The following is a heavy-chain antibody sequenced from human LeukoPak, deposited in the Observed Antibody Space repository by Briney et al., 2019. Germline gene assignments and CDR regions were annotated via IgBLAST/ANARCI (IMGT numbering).Heavy chain of an antibody. J-gene: IGHJ4*02. CDR1: GGSISSSSYY. D-gene: IGHD3-10*01. V-gene: IGHV4-39*07. CDR3: ARDPLLYGSGSYYSDY. CDR2: IYYSGST. Sequence: SETLSLTYTVSGGSISSSSYYWGWIRQPPGKGLEWIGSIYYSGSTYYNPSLKSRVTISVDTSKNQFSLKLSSVTAADTAVYYCARDPLLYGSGSYYSDYWGQGTLVTVSS.